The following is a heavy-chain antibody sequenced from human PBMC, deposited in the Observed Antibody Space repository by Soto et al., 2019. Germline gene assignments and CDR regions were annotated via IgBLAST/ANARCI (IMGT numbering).Heavy chain of an antibody. CDR2: IYYSGST. Sequence: SETLSLTCTVSGGSISSSSYYWGLIRQPPGKGLEWIGSIYYSGSTYYNPSLKSRVTISVDTSKNQFSLKLSSVTAADTAVYYCARGIKVATTIDYWGQGTLVTVSS. D-gene: IGHD5-12*01. V-gene: IGHV4-39*01. CDR1: GGSISSSSYY. CDR3: ARGIKVATTIDY. J-gene: IGHJ4*02.